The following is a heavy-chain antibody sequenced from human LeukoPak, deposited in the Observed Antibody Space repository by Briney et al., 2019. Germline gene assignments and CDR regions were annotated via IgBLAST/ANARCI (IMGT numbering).Heavy chain of an antibody. D-gene: IGHD6-25*01. V-gene: IGHV3-74*01. CDR1: GFTFSNYW. Sequence: PGGSLRLSCAASGFTFSNYWMHWVRQAPGKGLAWVSRISADGSDTSYADAVKGRFTISRDNAKNTLYLQMNSLRAEDTAVYNCVRGGSSGNYYYYMDVWGKGTTVTVSS. CDR2: ISADGSDT. CDR3: VRGGSSGNYYYYMDV. J-gene: IGHJ6*03.